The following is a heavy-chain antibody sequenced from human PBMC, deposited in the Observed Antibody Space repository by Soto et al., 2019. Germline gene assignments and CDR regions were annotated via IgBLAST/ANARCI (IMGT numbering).Heavy chain of an antibody. CDR2: IWYDGSNK. Sequence: PGESLKISCAASGFTFSSYGMHWVRQAPGKGLEWVAVIWYDGSNKYYADSVKGRFTISRDNSKNTLYLQMNSLRAEDTAVYYCASLIPDFWSGYYRTGGMDAWGQGTTVTVS. CDR3: ASLIPDFWSGYYRTGGMDA. CDR1: GFTFSSYG. V-gene: IGHV3-33*01. D-gene: IGHD3-3*01. J-gene: IGHJ6*02.